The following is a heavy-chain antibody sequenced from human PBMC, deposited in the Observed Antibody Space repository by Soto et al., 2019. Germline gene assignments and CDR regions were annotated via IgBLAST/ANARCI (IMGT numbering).Heavy chain of an antibody. V-gene: IGHV3-30*18. Sequence: LRLSCAASGFTFSSYGMHWVRQAPGKGLEWVAVISYDGSNKYYADSVKGRFTISRDNSKNTLYLQMNSLRAEDTAVYYCAKDWSTVTTRFDYWGQGTLVTVSS. CDR1: GFTFSSYG. CDR3: AKDWSTVTTRFDY. D-gene: IGHD4-17*01. J-gene: IGHJ4*02. CDR2: ISYDGSNK.